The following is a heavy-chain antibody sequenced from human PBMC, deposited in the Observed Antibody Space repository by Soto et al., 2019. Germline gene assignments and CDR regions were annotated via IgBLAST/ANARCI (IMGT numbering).Heavy chain of an antibody. CDR2: ISAYNGNT. Sequence: ASVKVSCKASGYTFTSYCVSWVRQAPGQGLEWMGWISAYNGNTNYAQKLQGRVTMTTDTSTSTAYMELRSLRSDDTAVYYCAREGSGSYYYYYGMDVWGKGTTVTVSS. J-gene: IGHJ6*04. CDR3: AREGSGSYYYYYGMDV. CDR1: GYTFTSYC. D-gene: IGHD1-26*01. V-gene: IGHV1-18*01.